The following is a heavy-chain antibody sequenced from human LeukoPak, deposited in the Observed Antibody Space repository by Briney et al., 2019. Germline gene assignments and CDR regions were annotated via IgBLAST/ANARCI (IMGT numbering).Heavy chain of an antibody. Sequence: QSGGSLRLSCAASGFTFSNYGMTWLRQAPGKGLEWASAISSSGGITYYADSVKGRFTISRDNSKNTLYLEMNSLRGEDTAVYYCARILDHYDFPNNWFDPWGQGTLVTGSS. V-gene: IGHV3-23*01. D-gene: IGHD3/OR15-3a*01. CDR2: ISSSGGIT. CDR3: ARILDHYDFPNNWFDP. CDR1: GFTFSNYG. J-gene: IGHJ5*02.